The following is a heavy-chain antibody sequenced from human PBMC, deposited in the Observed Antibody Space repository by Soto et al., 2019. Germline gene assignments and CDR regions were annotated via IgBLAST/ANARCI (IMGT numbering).Heavy chain of an antibody. Sequence: SETLSLTCTISGGSISSFYWSWIRQPPGKGLEWIGYVYYSGSTNYNPSLKSRVTISLDTSKNQFSLRLNSVTAADTAVYYCARKAFWSSLDPWGQGTLVTVSS. V-gene: IGHV4-59*01. CDR2: VYYSGST. J-gene: IGHJ5*02. D-gene: IGHD3-3*01. CDR1: GGSISSFY. CDR3: ARKAFWSSLDP.